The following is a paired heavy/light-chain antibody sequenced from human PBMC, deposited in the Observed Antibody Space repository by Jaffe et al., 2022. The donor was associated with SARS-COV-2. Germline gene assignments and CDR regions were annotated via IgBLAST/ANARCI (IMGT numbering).Heavy chain of an antibody. V-gene: IGHV1-18*01. CDR2: ISAYNGDT. CDR3: ARGLYDSSGSSRMDV. J-gene: IGHJ6*02. D-gene: IGHD3-22*01. Sequence: QVQLVQSGVEVKKPGASVKVSCKTSGYTFTSYGISWVRQAPGQGLEWMGWISAYNGDTNYAQKLQGRVTMTTDTSTSLAYMELRSLRSDDTAVYYCARGLYDSSGSSRMDVWGQGTTVTVSS. CDR1: GYTFTSYG.
Light chain of an antibody. CDR2: GKN. J-gene: IGLJ2*01. Sequence: SSELTQDPAVSVALGQTVRITCQGDSLRSYYASWYQQKPGQAPVLVIYGKNNRPSEIPDRFSGSNSGNTASLTITGAQAEDEADYYCNSRDSSGDSVVFGGGTKLTVL. V-gene: IGLV3-19*01. CDR3: NSRDSSGDSVV. CDR1: SLRSYY.